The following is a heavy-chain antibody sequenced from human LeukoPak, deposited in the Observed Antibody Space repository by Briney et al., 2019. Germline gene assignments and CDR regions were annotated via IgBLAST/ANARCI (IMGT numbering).Heavy chain of an antibody. CDR3: ARDASSIAARLTFYYFDY. CDR1: GFTFSSYA. J-gene: IGHJ4*02. V-gene: IGHV3-30-3*01. CDR2: ISYDGSNK. Sequence: HPGGSLRLSCAASGFTFSSYAMHWVRQAPGKGLEWGAVISYDGSNKYYADSVKGRFTISRDNSKNTLYLQMNSLRAEDTAVYYCARDASSIAARLTFYYFDYWGQGTLVTVSS. D-gene: IGHD6-6*01.